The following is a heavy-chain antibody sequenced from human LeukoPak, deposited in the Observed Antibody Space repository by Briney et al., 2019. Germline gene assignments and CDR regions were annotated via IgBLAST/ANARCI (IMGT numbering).Heavy chain of an antibody. D-gene: IGHD3-10*01. CDR2: ISAYNGNT. V-gene: IGHV1-18*01. Sequence: GASVKVSCKASGYTFTSYGISWVRQAPGQGLEWMGWISAYNGNTNYAQKLQGRVTMTTDTSTSTAYMELRSLRSDDTAVYYCARAGQWPSYLCYFDYWGQGTLVTVSS. J-gene: IGHJ4*02. CDR1: GYTFTSYG. CDR3: ARAGQWPSYLCYFDY.